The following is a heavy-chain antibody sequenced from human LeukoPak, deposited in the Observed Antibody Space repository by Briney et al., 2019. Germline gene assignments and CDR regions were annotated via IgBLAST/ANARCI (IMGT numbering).Heavy chain of an antibody. CDR1: GFTFSSYA. J-gene: IGHJ5*02. Sequence: SGESLRLSCAASGFTFSSYAMSWVRQAPGKGLEWVSDISGSGASTYYADSVKGRFTISRDNSKNTLYLQMNSLRAEDTAVYYCAKKYNTGLDPWGQGTLVTVSS. D-gene: IGHD1-14*01. CDR3: AKKYNTGLDP. V-gene: IGHV3-23*01. CDR2: ISGSGAST.